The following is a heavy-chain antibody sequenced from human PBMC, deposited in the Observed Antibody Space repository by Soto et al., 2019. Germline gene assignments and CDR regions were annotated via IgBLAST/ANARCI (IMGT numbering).Heavy chain of an antibody. CDR1: GGSLSSYY. Sequence: SETLSLTCTVSGGSLSSYYWTWIRQSPGKGLEWIGYVYFSGNTNYNPSLKSRVTISIDTSKNQFSLRLASVTAADTAFYYCGSVRPSGYVLSWGQGTLVTVS. CDR2: VYFSGNT. CDR3: GSVRPSGYVLS. J-gene: IGHJ5*02. V-gene: IGHV4-59*01. D-gene: IGHD6-25*01.